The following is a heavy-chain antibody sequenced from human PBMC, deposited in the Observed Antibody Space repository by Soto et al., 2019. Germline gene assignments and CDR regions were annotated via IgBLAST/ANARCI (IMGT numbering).Heavy chain of an antibody. D-gene: IGHD2-2*02. Sequence: NPGVSLRLSCVGSGFTFSTYSINWVRQASGKGLEWVSSISSRSDIYYADSVKGRFTISRDNAKNSVSLQMNSLRAEDTAVYYCAREYTAWPLAYGLDVWGQGTTVTVSS. J-gene: IGHJ6*02. CDR2: ISSRSDI. CDR1: GFTFSTYS. CDR3: AREYTAWPLAYGLDV. V-gene: IGHV3-21*01.